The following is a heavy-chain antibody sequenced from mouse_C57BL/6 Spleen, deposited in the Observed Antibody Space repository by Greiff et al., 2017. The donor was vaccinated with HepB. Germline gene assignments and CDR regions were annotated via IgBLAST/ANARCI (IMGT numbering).Heavy chain of an antibody. CDR3: ATSLYDGYYVGYAMDY. CDR2: INPGSGGT. J-gene: IGHJ4*01. CDR1: GYTFTEYT. D-gene: IGHD2-3*01. V-gene: IGHV1-54*01. Sequence: QVQLQQSGAELVKPGASVKLSCKASGYTFTEYTIHWVKQRPGQGLEWIGVINPGSGGTNYNEKFKGKATLTADKSSSTAYMQLSSLTSEDSAVYFCATSLYDGYYVGYAMDYWGQGTSVTVSS.